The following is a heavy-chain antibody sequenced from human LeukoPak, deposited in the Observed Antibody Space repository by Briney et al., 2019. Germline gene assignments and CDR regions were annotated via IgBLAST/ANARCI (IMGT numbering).Heavy chain of an antibody. V-gene: IGHV3-23*01. D-gene: IGHD3-10*01. CDR3: AKSVYHSGNY. Sequence: GGSLRLSCAASGFTISTYGMSWVRHAPGTGLEWVSSISGGTTYYADSVKGRFTISRDNSKNTVSLQMNSLRAEDTAVYYCAKSVYHSGNYWGQGTLVTVSS. CDR2: ISGGTT. J-gene: IGHJ4*02. CDR1: GFTISTYG.